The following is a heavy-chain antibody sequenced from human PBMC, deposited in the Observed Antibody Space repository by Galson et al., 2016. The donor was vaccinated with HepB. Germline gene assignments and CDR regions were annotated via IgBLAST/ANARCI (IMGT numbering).Heavy chain of an antibody. Sequence: SETLSLTCSVSGGSISSSPYYWGWIRQPPGKGLEWIGSLYYSGRTYYNPSLTSRVIVSVDTSKNQFSLKLSSVTAADTAVYHGARHRHGSSWAPLQPALDIWGQGTMVTVSS. J-gene: IGHJ3*02. CDR2: LYYSGRT. CDR1: GGSISSSPYY. V-gene: IGHV4-39*01. D-gene: IGHD6-6*01. CDR3: ARHRHGSSWAPLQPALDI.